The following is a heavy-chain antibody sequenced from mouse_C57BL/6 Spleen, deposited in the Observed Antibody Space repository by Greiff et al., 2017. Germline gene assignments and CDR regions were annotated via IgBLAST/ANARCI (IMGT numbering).Heavy chain of an antibody. V-gene: IGHV1-12*01. CDR3: ARSEAYYSNYEGDWFAY. Sequence: QVQLQQSGAELVRPGASVKMSCKASGYTFTSYNMHWVKQTPRQGLEWIGAIYPGNGDTSYNQTFKGKATLTVDKSSSTAYMQIRSLTSEDSAVYFCARSEAYYSNYEGDWFAYWGQGTLVTVSA. CDR2: IYPGNGDT. CDR1: GYTFTSYN. J-gene: IGHJ3*01. D-gene: IGHD2-5*01.